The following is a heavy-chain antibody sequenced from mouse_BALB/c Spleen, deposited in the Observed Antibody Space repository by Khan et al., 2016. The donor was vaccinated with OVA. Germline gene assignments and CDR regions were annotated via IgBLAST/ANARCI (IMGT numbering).Heavy chain of an antibody. CDR1: GFSLVTYG. J-gene: IGHJ4*01. V-gene: IGHV2-9*02. D-gene: IGHD2-13*01. CDR3: ARETAYYGDYEAMDY. Sequence: QVQLKESGPGLVAPSQSLSITCTVSGFSLVTYGVHWVRQSPGRGLEWLGVIWTGGSTTYNSALMSRLSILKANSTSQVFLKMNSLQTDDTAMYYCARETAYYGDYEAMDYWGQGTSVTVSS. CDR2: IWTGGST.